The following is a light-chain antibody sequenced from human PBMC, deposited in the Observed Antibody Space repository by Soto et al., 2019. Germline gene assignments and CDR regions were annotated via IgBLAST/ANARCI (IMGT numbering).Light chain of an antibody. CDR1: QSVSSN. Sequence: EIVRTQSPATLSVSPGERATLSCRASQSVSSNLAWYQQKPGQAPRLLIYGASTRATGIPARFSGSGSGTEFTLTISSLQSEDFAVYYCQQYNNWPSHITFGHGTKVDIK. CDR3: QQYNNWPSHIT. V-gene: IGKV3-15*01. CDR2: GAS. J-gene: IGKJ3*01.